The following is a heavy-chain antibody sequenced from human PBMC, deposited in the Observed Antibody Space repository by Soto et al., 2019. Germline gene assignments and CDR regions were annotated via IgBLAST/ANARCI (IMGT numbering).Heavy chain of an antibody. CDR1: GYSFPNYW. CDR2: IYPHDSDT. CDR3: TRPPHGSDGAF. V-gene: IGHV5-51*01. J-gene: IGHJ4*02. D-gene: IGHD3-10*01. Sequence: PGESLKISCKGSGYSFPNYWIGWVRQMPGKGLEWMAMIYPHDSDTRYSPSFQGRVTISADKSGSTVFLQWSSLKASDTAMYYCTRPPHGSDGAFWGQGTQVTVYS.